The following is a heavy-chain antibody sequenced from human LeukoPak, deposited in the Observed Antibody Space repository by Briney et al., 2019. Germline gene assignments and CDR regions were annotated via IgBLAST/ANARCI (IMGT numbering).Heavy chain of an antibody. CDR1: GGSISSSSYY. V-gene: IGHV4-39*07. D-gene: IGHD4-23*01. Sequence: SETLSLTCTVSGGSISSSSYYWGWIRQPPGKGLEWIGSIYYSGSTYYNPSLKSRVTISVDTSKNQFSLKLSSVTATDTAVYYCARVRGPTVVTPGGPDYWGQGTLVTVSS. CDR2: IYYSGST. J-gene: IGHJ4*02. CDR3: ARVRGPTVVTPGGPDY.